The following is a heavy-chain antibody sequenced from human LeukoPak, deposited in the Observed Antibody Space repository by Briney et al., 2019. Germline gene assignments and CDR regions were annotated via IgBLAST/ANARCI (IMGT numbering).Heavy chain of an antibody. CDR1: GFTFSSYS. J-gene: IGHJ3*02. CDR3: ARGGMVRRVMGALDI. D-gene: IGHD3-10*01. V-gene: IGHV3-21*01. Sequence: GGSLRLSCAASGFTFSSYSMNWVRQAPGKGLEWVSSISSSSSYIYYADSVKGRFTISRDNAKNSLSLQMNSLRAEDTAVFYCARGGMVRRVMGALDIWGQGTLVTVSS. CDR2: ISSSSSYI.